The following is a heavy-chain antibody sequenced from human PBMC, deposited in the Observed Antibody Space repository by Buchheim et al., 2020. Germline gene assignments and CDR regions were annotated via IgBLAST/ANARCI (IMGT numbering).Heavy chain of an antibody. D-gene: IGHD1-1*01. Sequence: EVQLVESGGGLVQPGGSLRLSCAASGFTFSDLWMHWVRQTPGKGLVWVSRINSDGSSTIYGDSVKGRFTVSRDNAKNQLYLQMNSLRAEDTGVYYCARDPLLNGGTLDYWGQGT. CDR1: GFTFSDLW. CDR3: ARDPLLNGGTLDY. CDR2: INSDGSST. J-gene: IGHJ4*02. V-gene: IGHV3-74*01.